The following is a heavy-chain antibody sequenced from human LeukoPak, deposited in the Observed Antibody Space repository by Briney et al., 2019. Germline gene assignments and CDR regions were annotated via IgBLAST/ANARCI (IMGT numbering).Heavy chain of an antibody. CDR3: ARDFYGDYADGDHAG. J-gene: IGHJ4*02. D-gene: IGHD4-17*01. Sequence: PSQTLSLTCTVSGGSISSGDYYWSWIRQPPGKGLESIGYIYYSGSTFHYNPSLKSRVSVSMDTSKNQFSLKLSSVTAADTAVYYCARDFYGDYADGDHAGWGQGTLVTVSS. CDR1: GGSISSGDYY. V-gene: IGHV4-30-4*08. CDR2: IYYSGST.